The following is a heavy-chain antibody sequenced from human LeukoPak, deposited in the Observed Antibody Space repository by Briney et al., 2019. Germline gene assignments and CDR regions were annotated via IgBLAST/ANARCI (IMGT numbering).Heavy chain of an antibody. Sequence: PGGSLRLSCAASGFTSSSYRMHWVRQAPGKGLVWVSRINSDGSSTNYADSVKGRFTISRDNAKNTLYLQMNSLRAEDTAVYYCARVPSKYCSGGSCYSKYYFDYWGQGTLVTVSS. CDR3: ARVPSKYCSGGSCYSKYYFDY. D-gene: IGHD2-15*01. J-gene: IGHJ4*02. CDR1: GFTSSSYR. CDR2: INSDGSST. V-gene: IGHV3-74*01.